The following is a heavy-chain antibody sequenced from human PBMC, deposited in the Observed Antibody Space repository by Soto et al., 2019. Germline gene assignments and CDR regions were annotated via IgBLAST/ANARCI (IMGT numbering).Heavy chain of an antibody. CDR2: IYYSGST. CDR1: GGSISSYY. D-gene: IGHD2-21*02. Sequence: SETLSLTCTVSGGSISSYYWSWIRQPPGKGLEWIGYIYYSGSTNYNPSLKSRVTISVDTSKNQFSLKLSSVTAADTAVYYCARINPTMVTVAVDYWGQGTLVTVSS. V-gene: IGHV4-59*01. CDR3: ARINPTMVTVAVDY. J-gene: IGHJ4*02.